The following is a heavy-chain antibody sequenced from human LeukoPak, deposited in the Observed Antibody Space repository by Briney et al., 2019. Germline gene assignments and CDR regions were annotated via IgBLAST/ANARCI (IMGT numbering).Heavy chain of an antibody. D-gene: IGHD6-19*01. CDR2: ISYDGSNK. V-gene: IGHV3-30*18. Sequence: GRSLRPSCAASGFTFSSYGMHWVRQAPGKGLEWVAVISYDGSNKYYADSVKGRFTISRDNSKNTLYLQMNSLRAEDTAVYYCAKDSGIAVAGARGGWFDFWGQGTLVTVSS. CDR1: GFTFSSYG. CDR3: AKDSGIAVAGARGGWFDF. J-gene: IGHJ5*01.